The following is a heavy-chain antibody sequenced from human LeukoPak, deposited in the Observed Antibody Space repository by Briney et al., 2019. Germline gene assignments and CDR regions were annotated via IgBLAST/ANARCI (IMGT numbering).Heavy chain of an antibody. CDR2: IYYTGTT. D-gene: IGHD2-21*02. J-gene: IGHJ4*02. V-gene: IGHV4-59*08. CDR3: ARHEGYCDDCYFY. Sequence: PSETLSLTCTVSGGSISSYYWSWVRQPPGKGLEWIGYIYYTGTTNYNPSLKSRLTISVNPSRNQFSLQLTSVTAADTAVYYCARHEGYCDDCYFYWGQGKLVTVSS. CDR1: GGSISSYY.